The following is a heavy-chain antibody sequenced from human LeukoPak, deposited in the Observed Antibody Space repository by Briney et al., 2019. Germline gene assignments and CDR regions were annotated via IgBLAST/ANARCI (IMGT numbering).Heavy chain of an antibody. V-gene: IGHV3-74*01. CDR3: ARGPRYCSGGSCYCFY. CDR2: INSDGSST. D-gene: IGHD2-15*01. Sequence: GGSLRLSCAASGFTFSSYWMHWVRQAPGKGLVWVSRINSDGSSTSYADSVKGRFTIPRDNAKNTLYLQMNSLRAEDTAVYYCARGPRYCSGGSCYCFYWGQGTLVTVSS. CDR1: GFTFSSYW. J-gene: IGHJ4*02.